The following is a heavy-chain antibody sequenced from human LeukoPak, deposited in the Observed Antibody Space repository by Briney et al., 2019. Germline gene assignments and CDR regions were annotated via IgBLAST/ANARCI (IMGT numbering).Heavy chain of an antibody. D-gene: IGHD3-22*01. J-gene: IGHJ5*02. CDR3: ARGAHVRMYDSNHNCFDP. CDR2: IYYSGST. CDR1: GGSISSNSYY. Sequence: SETLSLTCTVSGGSISSNSYYWGWIRQPPGKGLEWIGSIYYSGSTYYNPSLKSRVTISVDTSKNQFSLKLSSVTAADTAMYYCARGAHVRMYDSNHNCFDPWGQGTLVTVSS. V-gene: IGHV4-39*07.